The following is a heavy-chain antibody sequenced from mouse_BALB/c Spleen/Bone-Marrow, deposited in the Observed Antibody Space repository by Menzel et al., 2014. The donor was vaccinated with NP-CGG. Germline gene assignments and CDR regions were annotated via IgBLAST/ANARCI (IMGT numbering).Heavy chain of an antibody. CDR1: GFTFSNYY. D-gene: IGHD2-2*01. CDR3: ARHRQWLSPFDY. Sequence: EVKVVESGGGLVKLGGSLKLSCAASGFTFSNYYMSWVRQTPEKRPELVAAINTNGGNTFYPDTVKGRFTISRDNAKNTLYLQMSSLKSEDSALYYCARHRQWLSPFDYWGQGTTLTVSS. CDR2: INTNGGNT. V-gene: IGHV5-6-2*01. J-gene: IGHJ2*01.